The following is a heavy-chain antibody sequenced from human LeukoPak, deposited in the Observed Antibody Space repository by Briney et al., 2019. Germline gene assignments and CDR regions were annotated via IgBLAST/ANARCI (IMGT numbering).Heavy chain of an antibody. CDR3: ASTVVTPYYYYYGMDV. D-gene: IGHD4-23*01. CDR2: ISAYNGNT. V-gene: IGHV1-18*01. Sequence: ASVKVSCKASGYTFTSYGISWVRQALGQGLEWMGWISAYNGNTNYAQKLQGRVTMTTDTSTSTAYMELRSLRSDDTAVYYCASTVVTPYYYYYGMDVWGQGTTVTVSS. J-gene: IGHJ6*02. CDR1: GYTFTSYG.